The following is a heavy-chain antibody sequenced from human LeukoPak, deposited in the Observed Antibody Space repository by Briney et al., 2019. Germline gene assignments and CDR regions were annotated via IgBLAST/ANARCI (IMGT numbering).Heavy chain of an antibody. J-gene: IGHJ4*02. D-gene: IGHD2-21*02. CDR1: GGTFSSYA. Sequence: SVKVSCKASGGTFSSYAISWVRQAPGQGLEWMGGIIPVFGTSNYAQKFQGRVTMTRDMSTSTVYMELSSLRSEDTAVYYCARDICGGDCYFDYWGQGTLVTVSS. CDR2: IIPVFGTS. V-gene: IGHV1-69*05. CDR3: ARDICGGDCYFDY.